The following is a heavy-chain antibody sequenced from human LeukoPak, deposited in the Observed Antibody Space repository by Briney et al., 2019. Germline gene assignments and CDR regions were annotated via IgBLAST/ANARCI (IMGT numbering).Heavy chain of an antibody. Sequence: SETLSLTCTVSGYSISSGYYWGWIRQPPGKGLEWIGSINHSGSTNYNPSLKSRVTISVDTSKNQFSLKLSSVTAVDTAVYYCARGVIAVAGAGGYYFDYWGRGTLVTVSS. J-gene: IGHJ4*02. D-gene: IGHD6-19*01. CDR3: ARGVIAVAGAGGYYFDY. V-gene: IGHV4-38-2*02. CDR2: INHSGST. CDR1: GYSISSGYY.